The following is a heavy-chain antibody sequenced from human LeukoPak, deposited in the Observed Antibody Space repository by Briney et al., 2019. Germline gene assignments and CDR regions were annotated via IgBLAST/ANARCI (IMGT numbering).Heavy chain of an antibody. D-gene: IGHD6-19*01. CDR2: ISSSSSYI. CDR3: ARDRQWLTDAFDI. J-gene: IGHJ3*02. V-gene: IGHV3-21*01. CDR1: EFSVSSNY. Sequence: GGSLRLSCAASEFSVSSNYMSWVRQAPGKGLEWVSSISSSSSYIYYADSVKGRFTISRDNAKNSLYLQMNSLRAEDTAVYYCARDRQWLTDAFDIWGQGTMVTVSS.